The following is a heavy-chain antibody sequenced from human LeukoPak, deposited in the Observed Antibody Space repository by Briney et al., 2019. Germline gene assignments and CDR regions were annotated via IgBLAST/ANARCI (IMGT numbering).Heavy chain of an antibody. Sequence: SETLSLTCAVYGGSFSGYYWSWIRQPPGKGLEWIGEINHSRSTNYNPSLKSRVTISVDTSKNQFSLKLSSVTAADTAVYYCAREDYGDYRIDYWGQGTLVTVSS. CDR2: INHSRST. J-gene: IGHJ4*02. CDR1: GGSFSGYY. V-gene: IGHV4-34*01. CDR3: AREDYGDYRIDY. D-gene: IGHD4-17*01.